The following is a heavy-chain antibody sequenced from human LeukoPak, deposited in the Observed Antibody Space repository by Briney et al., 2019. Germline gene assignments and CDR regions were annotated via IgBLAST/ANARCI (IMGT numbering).Heavy chain of an antibody. J-gene: IGHJ4*02. V-gene: IGHV3-33*01. CDR1: GFTFSSHG. CDR3: ARDLLGYSYDAYYFDF. CDR2: IWYDGSKK. D-gene: IGHD5-18*01. Sequence: GRSLRLSCAASGFTFSSHGMHWVRQAPGKGLEWVAVIWYDGSKKYHAASVKGRFTISRDNSKSTLYLQMNSLRAEDTAVYYCARDLLGYSYDAYYFDFWGQGTLVTVSS.